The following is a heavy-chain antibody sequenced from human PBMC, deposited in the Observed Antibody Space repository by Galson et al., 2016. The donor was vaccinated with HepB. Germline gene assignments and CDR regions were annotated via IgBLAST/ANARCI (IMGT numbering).Heavy chain of an antibody. CDR3: ATVGAGSSEFDY. CDR1: GFTFNTYA. V-gene: IGHV3-23*03. Sequence: SLRLSCAASGFTFNTYAMTWVRQAPGKGLEWVSLIYSGGDTYYADSVKGRFTISRDDSKRTLFLQMNRLRAEDTAVYYCATVGAGSSEFDYWGQGTLVTVSS. CDR2: IYSGGDT. J-gene: IGHJ4*02. D-gene: IGHD3-16*01.